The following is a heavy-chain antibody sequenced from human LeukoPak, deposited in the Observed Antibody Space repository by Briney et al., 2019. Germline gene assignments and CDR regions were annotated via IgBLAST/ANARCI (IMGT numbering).Heavy chain of an antibody. CDR3: SRGGVGTPDDAFDI. V-gene: IGHV3-66*01. Sequence: GGSLRLSCAASGFTVSSNYMSWVRQAPGKGLEWVSVIYSGGSTYYADSVKGRFTISRDNSKNTLYLQMNSLRAEDTAVYYCSRGGVGTPDDAFDIWGQGTMVTVSS. D-gene: IGHD4-23*01. CDR1: GFTVSSNY. J-gene: IGHJ3*02. CDR2: IYSGGST.